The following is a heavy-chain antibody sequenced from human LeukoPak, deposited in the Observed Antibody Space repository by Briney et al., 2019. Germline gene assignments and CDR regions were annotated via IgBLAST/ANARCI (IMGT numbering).Heavy chain of an antibody. D-gene: IGHD3-22*01. CDR3: ARDPYYYDSSGYYQTAWYYFDY. J-gene: IGHJ4*02. Sequence: GRSLRLSCAASGFTFSSYAMHWVRQAPGKGLEWVAVISYDGSNKYYADSVKGRFTISRDNSKNKLYMQMNSLRDEDTAVYYCARDPYYYDSSGYYQTAWYYFDYWGQGTLVTVSS. CDR2: ISYDGSNK. V-gene: IGHV3-30*01. CDR1: GFTFSSYA.